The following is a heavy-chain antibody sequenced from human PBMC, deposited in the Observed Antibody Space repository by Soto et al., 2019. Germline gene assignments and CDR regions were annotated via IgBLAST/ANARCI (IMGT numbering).Heavy chain of an antibody. CDR1: GFTFSSYA. V-gene: IGHV3-30-3*01. J-gene: IGHJ4*02. CDR2: ISYDGSNK. Sequence: QVQLLESGGGLVQPGRSLRLSCAASGFTFSSYAMHWVRQAPGKGLEWVAVISYDGSNKYYADSVKGRFTISRDNSKNTLYLQMNSLRAEDTAVYYCAREPKAARPAYYFDYWGQGTLVTVSS. CDR3: AREPKAARPAYYFDY. D-gene: IGHD6-6*01.